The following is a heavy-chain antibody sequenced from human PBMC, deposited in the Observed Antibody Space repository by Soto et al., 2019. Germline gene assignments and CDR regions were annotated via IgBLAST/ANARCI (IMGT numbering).Heavy chain of an antibody. V-gene: IGHV3-30-3*01. CDR3: TTDSSGYCSSTSCYGANYYYYGMDV. D-gene: IGHD2-2*01. CDR1: EFTFRSYA. J-gene: IGHJ6*02. Sequence: PGWSLRLACVSSEFTFRSYAMPWVRQPPAKGLEWVAVISYDGSNKYYADSVKCRFTISRDNSKNTLYLQMNSLKTEDTAVYYCTTDSSGYCSSTSCYGANYYYYGMDVWGQGTTVTVSS. CDR2: ISYDGSNK.